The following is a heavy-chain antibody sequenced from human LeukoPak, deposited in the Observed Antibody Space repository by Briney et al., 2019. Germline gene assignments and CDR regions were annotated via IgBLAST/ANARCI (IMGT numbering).Heavy chain of an antibody. D-gene: IGHD3-22*01. CDR3: AGLVGRYSSGLYYYYFDY. J-gene: IGHJ4*02. V-gene: IGHV4-4*02. Sequence: SGTLSLTCTVSGDSINSLDLWSWVRQPPGKGLEWIGEMYLSGTTHPNPSVKSRFTISIDKSKNQFFLNLSSVTAADTAVYYCAGLVGRYSSGLYYYYFDYWGQGTLVTVSS. CDR2: MYLSGTT. CDR1: GDSINSLDL.